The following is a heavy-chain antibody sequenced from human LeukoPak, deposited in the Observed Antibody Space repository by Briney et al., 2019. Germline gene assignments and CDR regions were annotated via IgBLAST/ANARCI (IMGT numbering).Heavy chain of an antibody. D-gene: IGHD6-6*01. CDR3: ARDRFSSSDGDAFDI. V-gene: IGHV1-18*01. CDR2: ISAYNGNT. J-gene: IGHJ3*02. CDR1: GYTFTSYG. Sequence: ASVKVSCKASGYTFTSYGISWVRQAPGQGLEWMGWISAYNGNTNYAQKLQGRVTMTTDTSTSTAYMELRSLRSDDTAVYYCARDRFSSSDGDAFDIWGQGTMVTVSS.